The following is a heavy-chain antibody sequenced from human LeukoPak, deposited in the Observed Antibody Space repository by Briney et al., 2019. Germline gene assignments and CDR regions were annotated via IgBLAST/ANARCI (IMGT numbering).Heavy chain of an antibody. CDR2: IYYSGST. D-gene: IGHD3-10*01. Sequence: SESLSLTCAVYGGSFSGYYWSWIRQPPGKGLEWIGSIYYSGSTYYNPSLKSRVTISVDTSKNQFSLKLSSVTAADTAVYYCARAWFGELLPNWFDPWGQGTLVTVSS. CDR1: GGSFSGYY. CDR3: ARAWFGELLPNWFDP. V-gene: IGHV4-34*01. J-gene: IGHJ5*02.